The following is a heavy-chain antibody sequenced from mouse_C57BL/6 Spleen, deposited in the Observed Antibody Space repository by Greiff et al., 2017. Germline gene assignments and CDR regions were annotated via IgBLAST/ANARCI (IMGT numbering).Heavy chain of an antibody. CDR3: AREELDYYAMDY. Sequence: QVQLKQSGAELARPGASVKLSCKASGYTFTSYGISWVKQRTGQGLEWIGEIYPRSGNTHYNEKFKGKATLTADKSSSTAYMELRSLTSEDSAVYFCAREELDYYAMDYWGQGTSVTVSS. J-gene: IGHJ4*01. CDR1: GYTFTSYG. CDR2: IYPRSGNT. D-gene: IGHD4-1*01. V-gene: IGHV1-81*01.